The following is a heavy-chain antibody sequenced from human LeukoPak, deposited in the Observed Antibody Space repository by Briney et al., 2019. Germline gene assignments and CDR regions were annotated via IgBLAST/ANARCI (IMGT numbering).Heavy chain of an antibody. D-gene: IGHD5-24*01. CDR3: AKDRDGYNYLTNYFDY. Sequence: GSLRLSCAASGFTFSSYGMHWVRQAPGKGLEWVAFIRYDGSNKYYADSVKGRFTISRDNSKNTLYLQINSLRAEDTAVYYCAKDRDGYNYLTNYFDYWGQGTLVTVSS. J-gene: IGHJ4*02. CDR2: IRYDGSNK. CDR1: GFTFSSYG. V-gene: IGHV3-30*02.